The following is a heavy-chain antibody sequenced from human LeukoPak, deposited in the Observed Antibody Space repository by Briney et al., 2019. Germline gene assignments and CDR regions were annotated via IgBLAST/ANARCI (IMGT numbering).Heavy chain of an antibody. V-gene: IGHV4-59*11. J-gene: IGHJ6*02. CDR2: VYYSGST. Sequence: SETLSLTCTVSGGSMSGHYWSWIRQPPGKGLEYIGYVYYSGSTNYNPSLKSRVTISVDTSKNQFSLKLSPVTAADTAVYYCARVRIAARPGPTYYYGMDVWGQGTTVTVSS. D-gene: IGHD6-6*01. CDR3: ARVRIAARPGPTYYYGMDV. CDR1: GGSMSGHY.